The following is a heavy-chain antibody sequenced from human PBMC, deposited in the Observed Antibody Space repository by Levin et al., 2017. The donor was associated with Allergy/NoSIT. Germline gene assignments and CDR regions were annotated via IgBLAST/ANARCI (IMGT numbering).Heavy chain of an antibody. CDR2: ISGSGGST. J-gene: IGHJ4*02. V-gene: IGHV3-23*01. CDR1: GFTFSSYA. Sequence: GGSLRLSCAASGFTFSSYAMSWVRQAPGKGLEWVSAISGSGGSTYYADSVKGRFTISRDNSKNTLYLQMNSLRAEDTAVYYCAKERGDYYDSSGYYSGFDYWGQGTLVTVSS. CDR3: AKERGDYYDSSGYYSGFDY. D-gene: IGHD3-22*01.